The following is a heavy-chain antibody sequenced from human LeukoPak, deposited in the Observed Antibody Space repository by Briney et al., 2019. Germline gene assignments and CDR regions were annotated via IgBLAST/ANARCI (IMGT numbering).Heavy chain of an antibody. D-gene: IGHD6-13*01. J-gene: IGHJ3*02. CDR1: GFTFSSYS. CDR3: ARNRYGSSLDAFDI. CDR2: ISSSSTYI. Sequence: GGSLRLSCAASGFTFSSYSMNWVRQAPGKGLEWVSSISSSSTYIYYADSVKGRFTISRDNAKNSLHLQMNSLRAEDTAVYYCARNRYGSSLDAFDIWGQGTVVTVSS. V-gene: IGHV3-21*01.